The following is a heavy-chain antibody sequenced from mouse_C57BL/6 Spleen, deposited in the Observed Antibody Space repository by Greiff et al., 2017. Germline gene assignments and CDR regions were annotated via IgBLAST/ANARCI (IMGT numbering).Heavy chain of an antibody. J-gene: IGHJ3*01. CDR2: IYPGSGST. D-gene: IGHD1-1*01. V-gene: IGHV1-55*01. Sequence: QVQLQQPGAELVKPGASVKMSCKASGYTFTSYWITWVKQRPGQGLEWIGDIYPGSGSTNYNEKFKSKATLTVDTSSSTAYMQRSSLTSEDSAVYDCARGGGSSPWFAYWGQGTLVTVSA. CDR3: ARGGGSSPWFAY. CDR1: GYTFTSYW.